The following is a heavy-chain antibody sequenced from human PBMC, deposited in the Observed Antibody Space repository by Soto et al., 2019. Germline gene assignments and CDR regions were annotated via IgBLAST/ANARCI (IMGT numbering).Heavy chain of an antibody. CDR2: ISWNSGSI. D-gene: IGHD6-6*01. V-gene: IGHV3-9*01. CDR3: ATSTVEYSSSSWYFDL. Sequence: GGSLRLSCAASGFTFDDYAMHWVRQAPGKGLEWVSGISWNSGSIGYADSVKGRFTISRDNAKNSLYLQMNSLRAEDTALYYCATSTVEYSSSSWYFDLWGRGTLVIVSS. CDR1: GFTFDDYA. J-gene: IGHJ2*01.